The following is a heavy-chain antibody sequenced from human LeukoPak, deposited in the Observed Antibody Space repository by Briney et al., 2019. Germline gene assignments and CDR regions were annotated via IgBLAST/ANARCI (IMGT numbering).Heavy chain of an antibody. V-gene: IGHV3-7*01. J-gene: IGHJ4*02. CDR1: GFTVSSNY. CDR2: IKQDGSEK. CDR3: ARDLHDSSSNFDY. D-gene: IGHD3-22*01. Sequence: GGSLRLSCAASGFTVSSNYMSWVRLAPGKGLEWVANIKQDGSEKYYVDSVKGRFTISRDNAKNSLYLQMNSLRAEDTAVYYCARDLHDSSSNFDYWGQGTLVTVSS.